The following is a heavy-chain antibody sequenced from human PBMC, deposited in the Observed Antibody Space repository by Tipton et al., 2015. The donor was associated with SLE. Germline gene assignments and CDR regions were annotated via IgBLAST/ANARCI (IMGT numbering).Heavy chain of an antibody. CDR2: ISWNSGSI. V-gene: IGHV3-9*01. CDR3: ARASSSVFNP. D-gene: IGHD6-13*01. CDR1: GFTFDYSS. Sequence: SLRLSCAASGFTFDYSSMHWVRQAPGKGLEWVSRISWNSGSIAYADSVKGRITISRDNAKNSLYLQMNSRRAEETALYYGARASSSVFNPWGQGTLVTVS. J-gene: IGHJ5*02.